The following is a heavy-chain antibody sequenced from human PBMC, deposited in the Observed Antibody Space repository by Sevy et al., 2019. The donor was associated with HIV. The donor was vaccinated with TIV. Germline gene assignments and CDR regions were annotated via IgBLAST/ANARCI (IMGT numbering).Heavy chain of an antibody. J-gene: IGHJ5*02. CDR1: GYTLTKLS. D-gene: IGHD2-15*01. V-gene: IGHV1-24*01. CDR3: ATVGLRYYSGASSYQGDWFDP. Sequence: ASVKVSCNVSGYTLTKLSIHWVRQAPGKGLEWMGDFDPQDGETIYAERFQGRLTMTVDTSTDTAYMELSSLTSEDTAVYYCATVGLRYYSGASSYQGDWFDPWGQGTLVTVSS. CDR2: FDPQDGET.